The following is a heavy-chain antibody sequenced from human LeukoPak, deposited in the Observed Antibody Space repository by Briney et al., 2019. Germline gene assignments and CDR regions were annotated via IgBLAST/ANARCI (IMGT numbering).Heavy chain of an antibody. V-gene: IGHV4-39*07. CDR2: IYNTGST. CDR1: GGSISSGSYF. Sequence: SETLSLTCSVSGGSISSGSYFWARMRQPPGKGLEWIGSIYNTGSTYNNPSLKSRVTFSLDTSKNHFSLMLSSVTAADTALYFCARGNDRSGYYYFDNWGQGALVTVSS. CDR3: ARGNDRSGYYYFDN. J-gene: IGHJ4*02. D-gene: IGHD3-22*01.